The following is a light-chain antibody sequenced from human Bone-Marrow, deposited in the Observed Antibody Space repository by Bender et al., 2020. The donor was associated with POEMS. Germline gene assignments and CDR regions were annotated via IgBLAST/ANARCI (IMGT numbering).Light chain of an antibody. J-gene: IGLJ3*02. V-gene: IGLV1-44*01. CDR1: SSKFGSYP. Sequence: QSVLTQPTSASGTPGQRVTISCSGSSSKFGSYPVNWYQQLPGAAPKLVIFNNSQRPSGVPDRFSGSNSGTSASLAISGLLSDDEADFYCATWDDSLNGLVFGGGTKLTVL. CDR2: NNS. CDR3: ATWDDSLNGLV.